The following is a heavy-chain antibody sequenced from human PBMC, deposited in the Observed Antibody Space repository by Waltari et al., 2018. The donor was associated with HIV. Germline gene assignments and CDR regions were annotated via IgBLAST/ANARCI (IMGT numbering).Heavy chain of an antibody. J-gene: IGHJ4*02. V-gene: IGHV3-7*04. CDR2: IKQDGSEK. CDR3: ARGGFYGSGSKVN. D-gene: IGHD3-10*01. Sequence: EVQLVESGGGLVQPGGSLRLSCAASGFPFSSFWMRWVRQAPGKGREWVANIKQDGSEKYYVDSVNGRFTISRDNAENSLDLQMNSLRAEDTAVYYCARGGFYGSGSKVNWGQGTLVTVSS. CDR1: GFPFSSFW.